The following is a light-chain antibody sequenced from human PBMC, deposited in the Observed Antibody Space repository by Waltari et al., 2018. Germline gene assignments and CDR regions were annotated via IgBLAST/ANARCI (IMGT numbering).Light chain of an antibody. CDR3: QQGET. J-gene: IGKJ1*01. Sequence: EIVLTQSPGTLSLSPGERATLSCRASQSVSSSYLAWYQQKPGQAPRRLIYGASSSAPGIPDRFSGSGSGTDFTLTISRLEPEDFAVYYCQQGETFGQGTKVEIK. CDR1: QSVSSSY. V-gene: IGKV3-20*01. CDR2: GAS.